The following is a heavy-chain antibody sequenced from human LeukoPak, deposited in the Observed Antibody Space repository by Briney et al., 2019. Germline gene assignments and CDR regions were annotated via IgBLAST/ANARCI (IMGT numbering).Heavy chain of an antibody. D-gene: IGHD6-19*01. CDR3: ARQSGWSFDY. Sequence: GGSLRLSCAASGFSFSSYSMNWVRQAPGKGLEWVSSITSSTSYIYQADSVKGRFTISRDNAKNSLYLQMDSLRAEDTAVYYCARQSGWSFDYWGQGTLATVSS. V-gene: IGHV3-21*01. CDR2: ITSSTSYI. J-gene: IGHJ4*02. CDR1: GFSFSSYS.